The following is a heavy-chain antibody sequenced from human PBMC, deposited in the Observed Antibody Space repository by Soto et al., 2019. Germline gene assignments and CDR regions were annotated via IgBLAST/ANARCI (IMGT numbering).Heavy chain of an antibody. CDR2: ISSSSSYI. CDR1: GFTFSSYS. V-gene: IGHV3-21*01. Sequence: GGSLRLSCAASGFTFSSYSMNWVRQAPGKGLEWVSSISSSSSYIYYADSVKGRFTISRDNAKNSLYLQMNSLRAEDTAVYYCARDRLSSGWYYYGMDVWGQGTTVTVSS. CDR3: ARDRLSSGWYYYGMDV. D-gene: IGHD6-19*01. J-gene: IGHJ6*02.